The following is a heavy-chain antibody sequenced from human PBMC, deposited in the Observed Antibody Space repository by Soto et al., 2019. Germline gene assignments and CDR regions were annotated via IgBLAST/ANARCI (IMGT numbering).Heavy chain of an antibody. CDR1: GSSISSGGYY. Sequence: QVQLQESGPGLVKPSQTLSLTFTVSGSSISSGGYYWSWIRQHPGKGLEWIGYIYYSGSTYYNPSLKILVTISLDTSKNQFSLKLRSVTAADTAVYYCARVFTYYDILTCYQNGDYFDYWGQGTLVTVS. J-gene: IGHJ4*02. D-gene: IGHD3-9*01. V-gene: IGHV4-31*01. CDR2: IYYSGST. CDR3: ARVFTYYDILTCYQNGDYFDY.